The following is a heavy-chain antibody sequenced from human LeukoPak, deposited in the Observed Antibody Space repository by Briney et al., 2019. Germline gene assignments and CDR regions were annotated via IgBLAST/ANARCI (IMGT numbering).Heavy chain of an antibody. CDR2: TSHDGSS. J-gene: IGHJ4*02. D-gene: IGHD7-27*01. Sequence: SETLSLTCTVSGYSIGRSYLWGCVRQPPGKAPEWIGSTSHDGSSYQNPSLKSRVSISMDTSKNQFSLRMTSLTAADTAVYYCVRGELGDFDNWGQGILVTVSS. V-gene: IGHV4-38-2*02. CDR3: VRGELGDFDN. CDR1: GYSIGRSYL.